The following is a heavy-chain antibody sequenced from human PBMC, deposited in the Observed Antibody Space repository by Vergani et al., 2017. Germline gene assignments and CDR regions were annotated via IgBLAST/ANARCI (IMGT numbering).Heavy chain of an antibody. CDR1: GGSISSYY. V-gene: IGHV4-59*12. J-gene: IGHJ6*02. D-gene: IGHD2-2*01. Sequence: QVQLQESGPGLVKPSETLSLTCTVSGGSISSYYWSWIRQPPGKGLEWIGYIYYSGSTNYNPSLKSRVTISVDTSKNQFSLKLSSVTAADTAVYYCARDPRVVVPAASYYYYGMDVWGQGTTVTVSS. CDR3: ARDPRVVVPAASYYYYGMDV. CDR2: IYYSGST.